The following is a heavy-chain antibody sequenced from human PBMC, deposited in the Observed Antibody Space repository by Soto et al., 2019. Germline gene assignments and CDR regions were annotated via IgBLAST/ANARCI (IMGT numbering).Heavy chain of an antibody. Sequence: PGGSLRLSCAASGFTFSSFAMTWVRQAPGKGLEWVSTIGSSGNKTYYADSVKGRFTISRDNSKNSLYLQMNSLRAEDTAVYYCARDSGRYYIDYWGQGTLVTVSS. V-gene: IGHV3-23*01. CDR1: GFTFSSFA. D-gene: IGHD1-26*01. CDR3: ARDSGRYYIDY. CDR2: IGSSGNKT. J-gene: IGHJ4*02.